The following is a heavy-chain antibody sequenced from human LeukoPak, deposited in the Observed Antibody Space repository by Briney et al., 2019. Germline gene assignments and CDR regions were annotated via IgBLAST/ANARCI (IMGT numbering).Heavy chain of an antibody. CDR2: ISSSGSTI. V-gene: IGHV3-48*03. J-gene: IGHJ6*04. CDR3: ARGDGGYYYGMDV. Sequence: GGSLRLSCAASGFTFTGYEMNWVRRAPGKGLAWVSYISSSGSTIYYADSVKGRFTISRDNAKNSLYLQMNSLRAEDTAVYYCARGDGGYYYGMDVWGKGTTVTVSS. D-gene: IGHD2-21*01. CDR1: GFTFTGYE.